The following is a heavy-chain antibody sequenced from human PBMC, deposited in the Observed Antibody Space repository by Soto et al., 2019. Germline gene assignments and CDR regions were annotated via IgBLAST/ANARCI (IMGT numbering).Heavy chain of an antibody. Sequence: ASVKVSCKTSGYTLTDFYIHWVRQAAGQGFEWMGWINPNHGDAVYAQKFLGRVTMTRDTSIRTAYMELSRLSSKDTAVYFCANVTSYVFYSFYYWGHGTLFAVS. J-gene: IGHJ4*01. CDR2: INPNHGDA. D-gene: IGHD3-3*01. CDR1: GYTLTDFY. V-gene: IGHV1-2*02. CDR3: ANVTSYVFYSFYY.